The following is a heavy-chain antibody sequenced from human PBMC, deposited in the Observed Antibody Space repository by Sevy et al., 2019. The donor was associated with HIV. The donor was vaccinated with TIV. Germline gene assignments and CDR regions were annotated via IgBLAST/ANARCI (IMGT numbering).Heavy chain of an antibody. CDR2: ISYDGSNK. CDR3: ARVFVTMVRGVTEFDY. CDR1: GFTFSSYA. Sequence: GGSLRLSCAASGFTFSSYAMHWVRQAPGKGLEWVAVISYDGSNKYYADSVKGRFTISRDNSKNTLYLQMNSLRAEDTAVYYCARVFVTMVRGVTEFDYWGQGALVTVSS. D-gene: IGHD3-10*01. V-gene: IGHV3-30*04. J-gene: IGHJ4*02.